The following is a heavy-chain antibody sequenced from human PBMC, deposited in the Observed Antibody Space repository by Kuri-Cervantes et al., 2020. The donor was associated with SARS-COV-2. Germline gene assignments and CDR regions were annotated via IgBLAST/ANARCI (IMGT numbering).Heavy chain of an antibody. D-gene: IGHD3-9*01. V-gene: IGHV1-2*04. Sequence: ASVKVSCKASGYTFTGYYMHWVRQAPGQGLEWMGWINPNTGGTNYAQKFQGWVTMTRDTSISTVYMELNRLRSDDTGVYYCAREGAARGVLRFFDWFEAFETWGQGTMVTVSS. CDR1: GYTFTGYY. CDR2: INPNTGGT. J-gene: IGHJ3*02. CDR3: AREGAARGVLRFFDWFEAFET.